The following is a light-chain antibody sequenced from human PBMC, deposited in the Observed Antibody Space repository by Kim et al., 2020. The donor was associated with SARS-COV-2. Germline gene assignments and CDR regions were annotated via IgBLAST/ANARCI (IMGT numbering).Light chain of an antibody. CDR2: VNIDGSH. CDR1: SGHSNFA. Sequence: QPVLTQSPSASASLGASVKLTCTLSSGHSNFAIAWHQQQPGKGPRYLMRVNIDGSHNKGDGIPDRFSGSTSGAERYLTISSLQSEDEADYYCQTWDTGIHVFGGGTQLTVL. V-gene: IGLV4-69*01. J-gene: IGLJ3*02. CDR3: QTWDTGIHV.